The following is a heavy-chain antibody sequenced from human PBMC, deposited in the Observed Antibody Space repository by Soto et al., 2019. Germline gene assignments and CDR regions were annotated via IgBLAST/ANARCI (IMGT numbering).Heavy chain of an antibody. D-gene: IGHD3-16*02. J-gene: IGHJ4*02. CDR1: GDSLSTYY. CDR3: ARESVSGTYRFDS. CDR2: IHDTWWT. Sequence: QVQLQESGPGLVRPSETLSLTCTVSGDSLSTYYWSWIRQPAGERLEWIGRIHDTWWTNYNPSLKSRVAMSVDTSKTQFSLRVKSVTAADTAVYYCARESVSGTYRFDSWGQGTLVTVSS. V-gene: IGHV4-4*07.